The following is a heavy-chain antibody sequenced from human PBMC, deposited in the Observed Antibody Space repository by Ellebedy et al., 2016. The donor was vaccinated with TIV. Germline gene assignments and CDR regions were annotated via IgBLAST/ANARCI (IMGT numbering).Heavy chain of an antibody. D-gene: IGHD3-10*01. CDR1: GFTFSSHS. Sequence: GGSLRLXCAASGFTFSSHSMQWVRQAPGKGLEWVASISGRGDYIYYAETVKGRFSLSRDNANNSLHLQMNSLSAEDTALYYCARVRGDIWGQGTVVTVSS. J-gene: IGHJ3*02. V-gene: IGHV3-21*01. CDR3: ARVRGDI. CDR2: ISGRGDYI.